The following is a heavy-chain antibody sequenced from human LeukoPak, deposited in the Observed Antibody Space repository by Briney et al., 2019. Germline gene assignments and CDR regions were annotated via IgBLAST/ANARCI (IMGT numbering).Heavy chain of an antibody. CDR2: ISAYNGNT. V-gene: IGHV1-18*01. CDR1: GYTFTSYG. D-gene: IGHD3-9*01. J-gene: IGHJ4*02. CDR3: ARDEDPLRYFDWLLYRAMTVSTCY. Sequence: ASVKVSCKASGYTFTSYGISWVRQAPGQGLEWMGWISAYNGNTNYAQKLQGRVTMTTDTSTSTAYMELRSLRSDDTAVYYCARDEDPLRYFDWLLYRAMTVSTCYWGQGTLVTVSS.